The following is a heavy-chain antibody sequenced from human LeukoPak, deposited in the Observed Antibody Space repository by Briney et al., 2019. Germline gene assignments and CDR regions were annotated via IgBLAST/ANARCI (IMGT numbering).Heavy chain of an antibody. CDR2: ISSSGST. CDR1: GDSISSGDYY. D-gene: IGHD5-12*01. Sequence: PSETLSLTCTVSGDSISSGDYYWGWIRQPAGKGLEWIGRISSSGSTNYNPSLKSRVTISVDTSKNQFSLKLSSVTAADTAVYYCAKGYSGYSYWGQGTLVTVSS. J-gene: IGHJ4*02. CDR3: AKGYSGYSY. V-gene: IGHV4-61*02.